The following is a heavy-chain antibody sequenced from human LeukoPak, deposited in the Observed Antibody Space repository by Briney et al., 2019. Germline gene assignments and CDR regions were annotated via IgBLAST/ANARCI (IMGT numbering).Heavy chain of an antibody. D-gene: IGHD1-26*01. V-gene: IGHV4-30-2*01. CDR1: GGSISSGGYY. CDR2: IYRSGST. Sequence: SQTLSLTCTVSGGSISSGGYYWSWIRQPPGKGLEWIGYIYRSGSTYYNPSLKSRVTISVDRSKNQFSLKLSSVTAADTAVYYCARDRIVGATDPDYWGQGTLVTVSS. J-gene: IGHJ4*02. CDR3: ARDRIVGATDPDY.